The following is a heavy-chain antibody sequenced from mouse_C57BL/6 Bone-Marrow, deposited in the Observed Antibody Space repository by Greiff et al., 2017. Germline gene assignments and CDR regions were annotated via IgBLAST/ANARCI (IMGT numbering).Heavy chain of an antibody. J-gene: IGHJ2*01. Sequence: QVQLQQPGAELVKPGASVKMSCKASGYTFTSYWITWVKQRPGQGLEWIGDIYPGSGSTNYNEKFKSKATLTVDTSSSTAYMQLSSLTSEDSAVYYCERVDDDYGYFDYWGQGTTLTVSS. CDR1: GYTFTSYW. D-gene: IGHD2-4*01. V-gene: IGHV1-55*01. CDR2: IYPGSGST. CDR3: ERVDDDYGYFDY.